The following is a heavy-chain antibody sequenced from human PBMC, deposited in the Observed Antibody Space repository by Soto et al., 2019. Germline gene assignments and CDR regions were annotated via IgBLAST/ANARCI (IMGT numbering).Heavy chain of an antibody. Sequence: PGGSLRLSCAASGFTVSSNYMSWVRQAPGKGLEWVSVIYSGGSTYYADSVKGRFTISRDNSKNTLYLQMNSLRAEDTAVYYCAGPRGYQLQPPGYWGQGTLVTVSS. CDR3: AGPRGYQLQPPGY. J-gene: IGHJ4*02. CDR2: IYSGGST. CDR1: GFTVSSNY. D-gene: IGHD2-2*01. V-gene: IGHV3-66*01.